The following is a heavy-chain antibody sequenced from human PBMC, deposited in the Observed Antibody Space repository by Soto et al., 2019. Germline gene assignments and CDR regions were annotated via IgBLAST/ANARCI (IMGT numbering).Heavy chain of an antibody. CDR2: IYYSGST. Sequence: SETLSLTCTVSGGSISSYYWSWIRQPPGKGLEWIGYIYYSGSTNYNPSLKSRVTISVDTSKNQFSLKLSSVTAADTAVYYCARLSQWLVLGYWGQGTLVTVS. V-gene: IGHV4-59*01. J-gene: IGHJ4*02. CDR1: GGSISSYY. CDR3: ARLSQWLVLGY. D-gene: IGHD6-19*01.